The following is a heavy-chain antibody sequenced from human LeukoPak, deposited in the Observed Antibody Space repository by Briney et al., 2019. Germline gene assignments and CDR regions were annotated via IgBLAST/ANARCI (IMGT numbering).Heavy chain of an antibody. CDR1: GGSISSYY. D-gene: IGHD5-18*01. CDR2: IYTSGST. CDR3: ARGGYSRRYNWFDP. J-gene: IGHJ5*02. V-gene: IGHV4-4*07. Sequence: NPSETLSLTCTVSGGSISSYYWSWIRQPAGKGLEWIGRIYTSGSTNYNPSLKSRATMSVDTSKNQFSLKLSSVTAADTAVYYCARGGYSRRYNWFDPWGQGTLVTVSS.